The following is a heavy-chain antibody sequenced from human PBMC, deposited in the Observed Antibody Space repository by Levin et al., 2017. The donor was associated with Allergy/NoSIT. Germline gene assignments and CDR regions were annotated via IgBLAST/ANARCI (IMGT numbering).Heavy chain of an antibody. CDR2: IKQDGSEK. CDR1: GFTFSSYW. J-gene: IGHJ4*02. D-gene: IGHD6-13*01. V-gene: IGHV3-7*04. Sequence: GESLKISCAASGFTFSSYWMSWVRQAPGKGLEWVANIKQDGSEKYYVDSVKGRFTISRDNAKNSLYLQMNSLRAEDTAVYYCARARYSSSWYGGYWGQGTLVTVSS. CDR3: ARARYSSSWYGGY.